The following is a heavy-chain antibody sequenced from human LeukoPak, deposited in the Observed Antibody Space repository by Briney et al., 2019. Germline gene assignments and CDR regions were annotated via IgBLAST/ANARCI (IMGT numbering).Heavy chain of an antibody. CDR2: IYYSGST. J-gene: IGHJ4*02. Sequence: SETLSLTCTVSGGSISSGGYYWSWIRQHPGKGLEWIGYIYYSGSTYYNPSLRSRVTISVDTSKNQFSLKLSSVTAADTAVYYCARRSYDGSGYYYVDYWGQGTLVTVSS. CDR1: GGSISSGGYY. V-gene: IGHV4-31*03. D-gene: IGHD3-22*01. CDR3: ARRSYDGSGYYYVDY.